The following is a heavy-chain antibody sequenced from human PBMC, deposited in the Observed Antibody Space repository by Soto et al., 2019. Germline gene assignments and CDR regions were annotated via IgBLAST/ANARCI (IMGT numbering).Heavy chain of an antibody. CDR3: ARDRPDLTRTTYYFDY. Sequence: GGSLRLSCAASGFTFSSYWMSWVRQAPGKGLEWVANIKQDGSEKYYVDSVKGRFTISRDNAKNSLYLQMNSLRAEDTAVYYCARDRPDLTRTTYYFDYWGQGTLVTVSS. CDR2: IKQDGSEK. CDR1: GFTFSSYW. D-gene: IGHD3-9*01. V-gene: IGHV3-7*01. J-gene: IGHJ4*02.